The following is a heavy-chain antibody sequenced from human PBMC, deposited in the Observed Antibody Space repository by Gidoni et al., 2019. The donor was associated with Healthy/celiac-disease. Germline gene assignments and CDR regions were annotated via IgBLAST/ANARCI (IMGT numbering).Heavy chain of an antibody. CDR1: GFTFSSYA. CDR3: AKELYYDSIGGDY. V-gene: IGHV3-23*04. Sequence: EVQLVESGGGLVQPGGSLRLSRAASGFTFSSYAMSWVRQGPGKGLEWFAAISGSGGSTYYADSVKGRFTISIDNSKSTLYLQMNSLRAEDTAVYYCAKELYYDSIGGDYWGQGTLVTVSS. D-gene: IGHD3-22*01. J-gene: IGHJ4*02. CDR2: ISGSGGST.